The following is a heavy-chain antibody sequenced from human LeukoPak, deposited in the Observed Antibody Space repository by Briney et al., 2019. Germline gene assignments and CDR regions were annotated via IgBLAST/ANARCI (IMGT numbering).Heavy chain of an antibody. D-gene: IGHD3-22*01. CDR1: GFTLNSNW. Sequence: PGGSLRLSCAGSGFTLNSNWMHWVRQGPGKGLVWVSRIYSDGRSTTYADSVKGRFTISRDNAKDTLYLQMNSLTAEDTAVYYCARDGGGSSGYYWGLGYWGQGTLVTVSS. CDR3: ARDGGGSSGYYWGLGY. J-gene: IGHJ4*02. V-gene: IGHV3-74*03. CDR2: IYSDGRST.